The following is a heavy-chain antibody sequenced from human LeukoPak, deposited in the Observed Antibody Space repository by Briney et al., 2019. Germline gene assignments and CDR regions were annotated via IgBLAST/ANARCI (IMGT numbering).Heavy chain of an antibody. CDR2: INPYSGAI. J-gene: IGHJ4*02. D-gene: IGHD2-2*01. CDR1: GFTFTDEY. Sequence: ASVKVSCKSSGFTFTDEYIHWVRQAPGQGLEWMGWINPYSGAINYAQKFQGRVTLTRDTSVSTAYMELSRLTSGDTAVYYCARDPKSQLLLDYWGQGTLVTVSS. V-gene: IGHV1-2*02. CDR3: ARDPKSQLLLDY.